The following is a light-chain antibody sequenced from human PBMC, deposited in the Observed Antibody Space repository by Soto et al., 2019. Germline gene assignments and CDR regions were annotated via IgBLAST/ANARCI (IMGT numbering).Light chain of an antibody. V-gene: IGKV3-20*01. CDR2: AAS. CDR3: QQYGSSPYT. Sequence: DIVLTQSPGTLSLSPGEGATLSCRASQSVSSSYLAWYQQKPGQAPRLLIFAASSRATGIPDRFSGSGSGTDFTLTISRLEPEDFVVYYCQQYGSSPYTFGQGTKLEIK. J-gene: IGKJ2*01. CDR1: QSVSSSY.